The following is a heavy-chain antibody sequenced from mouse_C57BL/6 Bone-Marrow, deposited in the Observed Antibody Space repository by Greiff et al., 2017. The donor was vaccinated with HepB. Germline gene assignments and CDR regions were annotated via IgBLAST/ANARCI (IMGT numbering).Heavy chain of an antibody. CDR2: IDPSDSYT. Sequence: QVQLQQPGAELVRPGPSVKLSCKASGYTFTSYWMHWVKQRPGQGLEWIGVIDPSDSYTNYTQKCKGKATLTVDTSSSTAYMQLSSLTSEDSAVYYCARSGDGSDHAMDYWGQGTSVTVSS. D-gene: IGHD2-2*01. CDR1: GYTFTSYW. V-gene: IGHV1-59*01. J-gene: IGHJ4*01. CDR3: ARSGDGSDHAMDY.